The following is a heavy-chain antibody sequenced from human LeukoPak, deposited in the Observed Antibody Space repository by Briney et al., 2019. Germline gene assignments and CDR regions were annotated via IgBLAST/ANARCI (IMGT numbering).Heavy chain of an antibody. D-gene: IGHD3-10*01. CDR3: ARSEGRYYGSGSYPPHDY. Sequence: GGSLRLSCEASGFTFNSYALSWVRQAPAKGLEWVSSITGGGGSTYHTDSVKGRFTISRDNSKNTLYLQMNSLRAEDTAVYYCARSEGRYYGSGSYPPHDYWGQGTLVTVSS. V-gene: IGHV3-23*01. CDR2: ITGGGGST. J-gene: IGHJ4*02. CDR1: GFTFNSYA.